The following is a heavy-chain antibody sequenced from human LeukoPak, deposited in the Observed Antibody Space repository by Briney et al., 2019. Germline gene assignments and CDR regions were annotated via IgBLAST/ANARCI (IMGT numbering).Heavy chain of an antibody. J-gene: IGHJ6*03. Sequence: ASVKVSCKASGYTFTSYGISWVRQAPGQGLEWMGWISAYNGNTNYAQKLQGRVTMTTDTSTSTAYMELRSLRSDDTAVYYCARAPWAYSGYVLNFGSGGYYYMDVWGKGTTVTVSS. V-gene: IGHV1-18*01. CDR1: GYTFTSYG. CDR2: ISAYNGNT. D-gene: IGHD5-12*01. CDR3: ARAPWAYSGYVLNFGSGGYYYMDV.